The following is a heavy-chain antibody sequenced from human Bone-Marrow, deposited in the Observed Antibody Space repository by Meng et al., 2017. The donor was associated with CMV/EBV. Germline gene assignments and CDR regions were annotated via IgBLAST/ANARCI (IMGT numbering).Heavy chain of an antibody. CDR3: ARENGGADAFDI. V-gene: IGHV4-39*07. CDR1: GGSISSSSYY. Sequence: SETLSLTCTVSGGSISSSSYYWGWIRQPPGKGLEWIGSIYYSGSTYYNPSLKSRVTISVDTSKNQFSLKLSSVTAADTAEYYCARENGGADAFDIWGQGTMVTVSS. CDR2: IYYSGST. J-gene: IGHJ3*02.